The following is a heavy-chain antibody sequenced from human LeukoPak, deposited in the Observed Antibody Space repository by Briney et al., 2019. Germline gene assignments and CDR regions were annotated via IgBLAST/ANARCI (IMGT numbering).Heavy chain of an antibody. D-gene: IGHD2-2*03. V-gene: IGHV1-2*06. CDR3: ARGLDIVVVPAATPYNWFDP. CDR2: INPNSGGT. Sequence: GASVKVSCKASGYTFTGYYMHWVRQAPGQGLEWMGRINPNSGGTNYAQKFQGRVTMTRDTSISTAYMELSRLRSDDTAVYYCARGLDIVVVPAATPYNWFDPWGQGTLVTVSS. J-gene: IGHJ5*02. CDR1: GYTFTGYY.